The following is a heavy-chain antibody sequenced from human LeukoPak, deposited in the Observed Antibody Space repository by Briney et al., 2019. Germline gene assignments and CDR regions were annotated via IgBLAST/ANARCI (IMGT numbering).Heavy chain of an antibody. Sequence: SETLSLTCTVSGGSISSYYWSWIRQPPGKGLEWIGYIYYSGSINYNPSLKSRVTISVDTSKNQFSLKLSSVTAADTAVYYCARDADTGWFDPWGQGTLVTVSS. CDR1: GGSISSYY. J-gene: IGHJ5*02. D-gene: IGHD5-18*01. CDR3: ARDADTGWFDP. V-gene: IGHV4-59*01. CDR2: IYYSGSI.